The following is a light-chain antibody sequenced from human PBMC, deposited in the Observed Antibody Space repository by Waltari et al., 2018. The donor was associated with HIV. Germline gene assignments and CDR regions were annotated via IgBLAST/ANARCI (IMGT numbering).Light chain of an antibody. CDR1: SSDVGAYNY. V-gene: IGLV2-11*01. J-gene: IGLJ2*01. Sequence: QSALTQPRSVSESPGQSVTISCTGTSSDVGAYNYVSWYQQHPGRAPKFIFYNVSERPSGFPDRFSGSKSGNTAFLTISGLQAEDEADYYCSSYAGTSNFVLFGGGTKLTVL. CDR3: SSYAGTSNFVL. CDR2: NVS.